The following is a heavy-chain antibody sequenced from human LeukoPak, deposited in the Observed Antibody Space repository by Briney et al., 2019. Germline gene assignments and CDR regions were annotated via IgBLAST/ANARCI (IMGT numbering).Heavy chain of an antibody. CDR1: GFTVSSNY. J-gene: IGHJ6*02. CDR3: TRGLVGGTPPYYFYGMDV. V-gene: IGHV3-53*01. D-gene: IGHD1-26*01. CDR2: IYSGGST. Sequence: GGSLRLSCAASGFTVSSNYMSWVRQAPGKGLEWVSVIYSGGSTYYADSVKGRFTISRDNSKNTLYLQMNSLRAEDTALYYCTRGLVGGTPPYYFYGMDVWGQGTTVTVSS.